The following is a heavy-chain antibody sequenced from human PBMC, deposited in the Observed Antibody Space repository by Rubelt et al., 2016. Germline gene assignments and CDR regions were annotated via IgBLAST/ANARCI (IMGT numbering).Heavy chain of an antibody. D-gene: IGHD6-25*01. CDR3: ARGDYSGGGWFGMDV. CDR2: IWYDGSNK. CDR1: GFTFSNYA. J-gene: IGHJ6*02. Sequence: VQLVESGGGVVQPGRSLRLSCTASGFTFSNYAIQWVRQAPGKGLEWVAMIWYDGSNKDYADSVKGRCTISRDNSKNRVDLHMKYLGADDTAVYYCARGDYSGGGWFGMDVWGQGTTVIVSS. V-gene: IGHV3-33*01.